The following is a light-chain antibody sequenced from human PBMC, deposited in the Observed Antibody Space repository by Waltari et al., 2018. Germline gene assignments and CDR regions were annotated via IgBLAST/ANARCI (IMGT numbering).Light chain of an antibody. J-gene: IGKJ4*01. CDR1: QSVSSD. CDR2: AAS. CDR3: QQYGSSPIT. V-gene: IGKV3D-15*02. Sequence: EIVMTQSPATLAVSPGARATLSCRASQSVSSDLAWYQQTSGQAPRLLIYAASNRATGIPARFQGSGSGTEFTLTISRLEPEDIAVYYCQQYGSSPITFGGGTKVE.